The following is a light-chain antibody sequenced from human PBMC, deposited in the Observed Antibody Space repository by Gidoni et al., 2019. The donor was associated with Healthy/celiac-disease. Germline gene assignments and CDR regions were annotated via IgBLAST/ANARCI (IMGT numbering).Light chain of an antibody. J-gene: IGKJ1*01. CDR3: QQYGSSPR. CDR1: QRVSSSY. Sequence: ELVLTQSPGTLSLSPGERATLSCRASQRVSSSYLAWYQQKPGQATRLLIYGASSRATGIPDRFSGSGSGTDFTLTISRLEPEDVAVYYCQQYGSSPRFGQGTKVEIK. V-gene: IGKV3-20*01. CDR2: GAS.